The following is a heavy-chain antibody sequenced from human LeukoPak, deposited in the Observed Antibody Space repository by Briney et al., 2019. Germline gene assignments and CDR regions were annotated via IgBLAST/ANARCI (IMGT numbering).Heavy chain of an antibody. Sequence: SETLSLICTVSGGSISSSSYYWGWIRQPPRKGLEWIGSIYYSGSTYYNPSLKSRVTISVDTSKNQFSLKLTSVTAADTAVYYCEGGSYRIRGTWGQGTLVTVSS. V-gene: IGHV4-39*07. CDR3: EGGSYRIRGT. J-gene: IGHJ5*02. D-gene: IGHD1-26*01. CDR2: IYYSGST. CDR1: GGSISSSSYY.